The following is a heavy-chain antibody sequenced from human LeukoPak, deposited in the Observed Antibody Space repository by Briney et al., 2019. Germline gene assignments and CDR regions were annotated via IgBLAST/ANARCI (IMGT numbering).Heavy chain of an antibody. CDR3: ARADHYYDSNNWFDP. J-gene: IGHJ5*02. V-gene: IGHV1-8*01. Sequence: ASVKVSCKASGYTFTSYDINWVRQATGQGLEWMGWMNPNSGNTGYAQKFQGRVTITRDTSASTAYMELSSLRSEDTAVYYCARADHYYDSNNWFDPWGQGTLVTVSS. D-gene: IGHD3-22*01. CDR2: MNPNSGNT. CDR1: GYTFTSYD.